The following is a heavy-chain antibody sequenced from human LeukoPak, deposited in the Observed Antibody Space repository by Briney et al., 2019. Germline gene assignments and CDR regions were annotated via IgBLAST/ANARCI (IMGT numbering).Heavy chain of an antibody. CDR2: ISGDGGST. Sequence: PAESLRLSCAASGFSFDDYAMHWVRQAPGKGLEWVSLISGDGGSTYYADSVKGRFTISADNSKNSLYLQMSSLRTEDTALYYCAKDGYGDANLNLFDLWGQGTLVTVSS. V-gene: IGHV3-43*02. J-gene: IGHJ5*02. CDR3: AKDGYGDANLNLFDL. D-gene: IGHD4-17*01. CDR1: GFSFDDYA.